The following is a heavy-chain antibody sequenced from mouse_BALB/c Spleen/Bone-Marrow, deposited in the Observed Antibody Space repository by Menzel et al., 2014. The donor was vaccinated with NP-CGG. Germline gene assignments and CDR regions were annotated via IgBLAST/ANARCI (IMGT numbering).Heavy chain of an antibody. CDR3: ARWGIIYYYGSSLYAMDY. CDR1: GYTFTSYV. D-gene: IGHD1-1*01. V-gene: IGHV1-14*01. CDR2: INPYNDGT. J-gene: IGHJ4*01. Sequence: VQLQQSGPELVKPGASVKMSCKASGYTFTSYVMHWVKQKPGQGLEWIGYINPYNDGTKYNEKFKGKATLTSDKSSSTAYMELSSLTSEDSAVYYCARWGIIYYYGSSLYAMDYWGQGTSVTVSS.